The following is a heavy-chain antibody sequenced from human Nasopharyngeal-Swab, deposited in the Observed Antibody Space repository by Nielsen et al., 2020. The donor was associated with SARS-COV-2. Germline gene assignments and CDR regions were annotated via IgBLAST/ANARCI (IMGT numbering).Heavy chain of an antibody. CDR3: ARVGATLFYYYGMDV. Sequence: ASVKVSCKASGYTFTSYGISWVRQAPGQGLEWMGWISAYNGNTNYAQKLQGRVTMTTGTSTSTAYMELRSLRSDDTAVYYCARVGATLFYYYGMDVWGQGTTVTVSS. J-gene: IGHJ6*02. CDR1: GYTFTSYG. V-gene: IGHV1-18*01. D-gene: IGHD1-26*01. CDR2: ISAYNGNT.